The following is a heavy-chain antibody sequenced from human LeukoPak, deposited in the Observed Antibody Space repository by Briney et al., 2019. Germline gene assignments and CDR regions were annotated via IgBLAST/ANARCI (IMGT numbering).Heavy chain of an antibody. CDR3: AREWGLRLTVNPKGMDV. D-gene: IGHD1-26*01. CDR2: IHPSTGST. J-gene: IGHJ6*02. CDR1: GYTFTSYD. Sequence: ASVKVSCTASGYTFTSYDMHWVRQAPGQGLEWMGIIHPSTGSTNFTQKFQGRVTMTSDTSTRTVYMELSSLRSEDTAVYYCAREWGLRLTVNPKGMDVWGQGTTVIVSS. V-gene: IGHV1-46*01.